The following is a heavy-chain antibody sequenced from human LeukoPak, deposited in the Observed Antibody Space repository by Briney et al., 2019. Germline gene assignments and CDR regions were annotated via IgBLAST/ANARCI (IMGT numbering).Heavy chain of an antibody. CDR1: GFTFSGYW. D-gene: IGHD3-16*01. V-gene: IGHV3-7*01. Sequence: GGSLRLSCAASGFTFSGYWMSWVRQAPGKGLEWVASIRQDGNEKHYVDSVKGRFTISRDNAKNSLYLQMNSLRAEDTAVYYCARDVYYDTNFDFWGQGALVTVSS. CDR2: IRQDGNEK. CDR3: ARDVYYDTNFDF. J-gene: IGHJ4*02.